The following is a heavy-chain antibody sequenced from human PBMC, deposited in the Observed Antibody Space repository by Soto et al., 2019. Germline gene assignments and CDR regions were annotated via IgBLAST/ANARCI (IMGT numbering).Heavy chain of an antibody. CDR1: GFTFSSDW. Sequence: GGSLRLSCAASGFTFSSDWMHWFRQAPGKGLVWVSRIDSGGRTTTYADYVKGRFTISRDNAKNTLKLQMNGLRAEDTFLYYFERWFTYGNFDYFDYWGQGTQVTVSS. V-gene: IGHV3-74*01. J-gene: IGHJ4*02. D-gene: IGHD3-10*01. CDR3: ERWFTYGNFDYFDY. CDR2: IDSGGRTT.